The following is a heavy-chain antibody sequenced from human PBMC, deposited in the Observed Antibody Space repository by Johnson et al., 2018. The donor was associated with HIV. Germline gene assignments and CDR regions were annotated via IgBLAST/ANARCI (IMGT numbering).Heavy chain of an antibody. Sequence: QVQLVESGGVVVQPGGSLRLSCAASGFTFDDYTMHWVRQAPGKGLEWVSVIYSGGSRHYADSVKGRFTISRDNAKNTLYLQMNSLRAEDTAVYYCARDTWDAFDIWGQGTMVTVSS. CDR3: ARDTWDAFDI. CDR2: IYSGGSR. J-gene: IGHJ3*02. CDR1: GFTFDDYT. V-gene: IGHV3-NL1*01.